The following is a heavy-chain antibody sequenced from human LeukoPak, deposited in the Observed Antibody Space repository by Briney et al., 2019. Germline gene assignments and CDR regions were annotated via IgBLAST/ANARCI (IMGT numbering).Heavy chain of an antibody. J-gene: IGHJ4*02. CDR3: ARGSPYGDYWYY. CDR2: MNPNSGNT. D-gene: IGHD4-17*01. V-gene: IGHV1-8*01. CDR1: GYTFTSYD. Sequence: ASVKVSCKASGYTFTSYDINWVRQATGQGLEWMGWMNPNSGNTGYAQRFQGRVTMTRNTSISTAYMELSSLRSEDTAVYYCARGSPYGDYWYYWGQGTLVTVSS.